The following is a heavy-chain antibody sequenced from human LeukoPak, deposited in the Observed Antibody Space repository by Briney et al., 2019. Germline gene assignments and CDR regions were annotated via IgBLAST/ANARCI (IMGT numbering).Heavy chain of an antibody. V-gene: IGHV3-21*01. Sequence: GGSLRLSCAASGFTFSSYSMNWVRQAPGKGLEWVSSISSSSSSYIYYADSVKGRFTISRDNAKNSLYLQMNSLRAEDTAVYYCARDCGGDCSSFDYWGQGTLVTVSS. CDR1: GFTFSSYS. CDR3: ARDCGGDCSSFDY. J-gene: IGHJ4*02. CDR2: ISSSSSSYI. D-gene: IGHD2-21*02.